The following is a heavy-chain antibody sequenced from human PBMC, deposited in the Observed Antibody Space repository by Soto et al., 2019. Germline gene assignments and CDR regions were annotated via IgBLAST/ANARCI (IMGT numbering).Heavy chain of an antibody. CDR3: ARDKGAGELALDI. J-gene: IGHJ3*02. D-gene: IGHD1-26*01. CDR1: GFTFSSYA. Sequence: QVQLVESGGGVVQPGRSLRLSCAASGFTFSSYAMHWVRQAPGKGLEWVAVISYDGSNKYYADSVKGRFTISRDNSKNTLYLQMNSLRAEATAVYYSARDKGAGELALDIWGQGTMVTVSS. V-gene: IGHV3-30-3*01. CDR2: ISYDGSNK.